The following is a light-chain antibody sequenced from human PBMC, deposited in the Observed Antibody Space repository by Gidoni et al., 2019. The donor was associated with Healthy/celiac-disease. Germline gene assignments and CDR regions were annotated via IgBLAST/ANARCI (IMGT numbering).Light chain of an antibody. J-gene: IGKJ5*01. CDR2: DAS. CDR1: QDISNY. Sequence: DIQMTQSPSSLSASVGDRVTITCQASQDISNYLNWYQQKPGKAPKLLIYDASNLETGVPSRFSGSGSGTDFTFTISSLQPEDIATYYCQQYDNLPTFXQXTRLXIK. CDR3: QQYDNLPT. V-gene: IGKV1-33*01.